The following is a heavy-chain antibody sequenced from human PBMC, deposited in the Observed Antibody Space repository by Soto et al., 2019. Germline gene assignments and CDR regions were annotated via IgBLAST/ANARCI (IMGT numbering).Heavy chain of an antibody. CDR2: IYYSGST. J-gene: IGHJ3*02. V-gene: IGHV4-59*01. CDR3: ARVDGDYRPFDI. CDR1: GGSISSYY. Sequence: QVQLQESGPGLVKPSETLSLTCTVSGGSISSYYWSWIRQPPGKGLEWIGYIYYSGSTNYNPSLKSRVTISVDTSKNQFSLKLSSVTAADTAVYYCARVDGDYRPFDIRGQGTMVTVSS. D-gene: IGHD4-17*01.